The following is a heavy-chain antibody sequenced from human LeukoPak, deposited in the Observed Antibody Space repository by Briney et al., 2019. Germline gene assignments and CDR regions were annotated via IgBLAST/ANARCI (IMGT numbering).Heavy chain of an antibody. CDR1: GGTFSSYA. CDR2: IIPIFGTA. CDR3: ARDRGVTNAFDI. J-gene: IGHJ3*02. Sequence: SVNVSCKASGGTFSSYAISWVRQAPGQGLEWMGGIIPIFGTANYAQKFQGRVTITADESTSTAYMELSSLRSEDTAVYYCARDRGVTNAFDIWGQGTMVTVSS. D-gene: IGHD3-10*01. V-gene: IGHV1-69*13.